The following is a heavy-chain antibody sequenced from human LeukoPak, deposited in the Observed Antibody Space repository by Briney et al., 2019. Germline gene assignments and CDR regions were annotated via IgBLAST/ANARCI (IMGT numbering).Heavy chain of an antibody. J-gene: IGHJ4*02. CDR2: INYSGST. CDR3: VTIMYDSSGYSYFDL. D-gene: IGHD3-22*01. V-gene: IGHV4-39*01. Sequence: SETLSLSCTVSGGSISSYSYYWGWIRQPPGKGLEWLGSINYSGSTNYTPSLKTRVTISVDTSRDQFSLKMSSVTAADTAVYYCVTIMYDSSGYSYFDLWGQGTLVTVSS. CDR1: GGSISSYSYY.